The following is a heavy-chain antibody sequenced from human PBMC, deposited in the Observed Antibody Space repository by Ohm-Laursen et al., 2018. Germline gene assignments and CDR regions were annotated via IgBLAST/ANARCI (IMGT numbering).Heavy chain of an antibody. CDR2: IYYSGST. Sequence: SDTLSLTCTVSGGSISNYYRSWIRQPAGKGLEWIGYIYYSGSTNYNPSLKSRVTISVDTSKNQFSLKLSSVTAADTAVYYCARGDDFFDPWGQGTLVTVSS. CDR1: GGSISNYY. CDR3: ARGDDFFDP. D-gene: IGHD3-3*01. J-gene: IGHJ5*02. V-gene: IGHV4-59*07.